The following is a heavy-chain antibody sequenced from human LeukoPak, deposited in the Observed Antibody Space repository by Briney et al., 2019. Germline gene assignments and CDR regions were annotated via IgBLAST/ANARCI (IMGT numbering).Heavy chain of an antibody. CDR1: GGSISSSSYY. J-gene: IGHJ4*02. Sequence: PSETLSLTCTASGGSISSSSYYWSWIRQPPGKGLEWIGYIYYSGSTNYNPSLKSRVTISVDTSKNQFSLKLSSVTAADTAMYYCARMGEVSSTWYFPFDFWGQGTLVTVSS. V-gene: IGHV4-61*01. CDR2: IYYSGST. D-gene: IGHD6-13*01. CDR3: ARMGEVSSTWYFPFDF.